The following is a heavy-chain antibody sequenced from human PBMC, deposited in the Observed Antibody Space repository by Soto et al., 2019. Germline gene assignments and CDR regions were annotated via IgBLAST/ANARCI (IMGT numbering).Heavy chain of an antibody. V-gene: IGHV3-23*01. Sequence: EVRLLESGGGLVQPGGSLRLSCVVSGFTFPNHGVTWVRQVPGKGLEWVCGFSGGSGTTHYADRVRGRFTISRDDPRHTVFLQMNSLGAEVTAVYYCVRWNGFGDLWGQGTLVTVSS. J-gene: IGHJ4*02. CDR1: GFTFPNHG. CDR2: FSGGSGTT. D-gene: IGHD1-1*01. CDR3: VRWNGFGDL.